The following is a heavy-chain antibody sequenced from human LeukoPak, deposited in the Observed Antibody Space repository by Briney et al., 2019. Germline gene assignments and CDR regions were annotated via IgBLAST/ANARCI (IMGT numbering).Heavy chain of an antibody. J-gene: IGHJ5*02. CDR3: AKESTISSAYFNWFDP. CDR1: GFTFSSYA. V-gene: IGHV3-23*01. Sequence: GGSLRLSCAASGFTFSSYAMSWVRQAPGKGLEWVSAISGSGGSTYYADSVKGRFTISRDNSKNTLYLQMNSLRAEDTAVYYCAKESTISSAYFNWFDPWGQGTLVTVSS. CDR2: ISGSGGST. D-gene: IGHD3-22*01.